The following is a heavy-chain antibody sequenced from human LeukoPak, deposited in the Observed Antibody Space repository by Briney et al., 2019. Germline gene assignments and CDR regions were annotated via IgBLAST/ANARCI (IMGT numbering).Heavy chain of an antibody. V-gene: IGHV3-53*01. CDR3: AREDILTGFDY. CDR1: GFTFSNYD. CDR2: IYSGGST. Sequence: GGSLRLSCAASGFTFSNYDMSWVRQAPGKGLEWVSVIYSGGSTYCADSVKGRFTISRDNSKNTLYLQMNSLRAEDTAVYYCAREDILTGFDYWGQGTLVTVSS. J-gene: IGHJ4*02. D-gene: IGHD3-9*01.